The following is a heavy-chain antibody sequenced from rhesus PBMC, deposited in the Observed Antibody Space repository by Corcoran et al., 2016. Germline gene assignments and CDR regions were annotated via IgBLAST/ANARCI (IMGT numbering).Heavy chain of an antibody. V-gene: IGHV4S10*01. J-gene: IGHJ4*01. CDR1: GGSISDSSR. CDR2: IYGSSTST. CDR3: ARADEYTMEFDY. D-gene: IGHD4-23*01. Sequence: QVQLQESGPGVVKPSETLSLTCAVSGGSISDSSRWSWIRQPPGKGLGWIGYIYGSSTSTNYNPSLKSRVTIAKDTSKNQFSLKLSSVTAADTAVYYCARADEYTMEFDYWGQGVLVTVSS.